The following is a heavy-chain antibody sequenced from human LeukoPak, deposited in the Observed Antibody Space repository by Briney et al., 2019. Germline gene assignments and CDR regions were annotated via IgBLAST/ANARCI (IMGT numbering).Heavy chain of an antibody. CDR2: ISSSSSYI. CDR3: ARDPRYGSSGFDY. J-gene: IGHJ4*02. V-gene: IGHV3-21*01. Sequence: PGGSLRLSCAASGFTFSSYSMNWVRQAPGKGLEWVSSISSSSSYIYYADSVKGRFTISRDNAKNSLSLQMNSLRAEDTAVYYCARDPRYGSSGFDYWGRGTLVTVSS. CDR1: GFTFSSYS. D-gene: IGHD3-22*01.